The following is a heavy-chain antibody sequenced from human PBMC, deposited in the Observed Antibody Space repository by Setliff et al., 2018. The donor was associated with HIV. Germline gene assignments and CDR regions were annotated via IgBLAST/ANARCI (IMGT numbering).Heavy chain of an antibody. V-gene: IGHV3-49*04. CDR1: GFTFGDYA. CDR3: TRDPDYDYVWGSYRPYYFDY. J-gene: IGHJ4*02. Sequence: LRLSCTASGFTFGDYAMSWVRQAPGKGLEWVGFITIKAYGGTTEYAASVKGRFTISRDDSKSIAYLQMNSLKTEDTAVYYCTRDPDYDYVWGSYRPYYFDYWGQGTLVTVSS. D-gene: IGHD3-16*02. CDR2: ITIKAYGGTT.